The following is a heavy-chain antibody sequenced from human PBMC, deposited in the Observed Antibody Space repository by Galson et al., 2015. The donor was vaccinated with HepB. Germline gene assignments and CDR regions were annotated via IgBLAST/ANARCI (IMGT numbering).Heavy chain of an antibody. J-gene: IGHJ4*02. CDR1: GGSISSSSYY. Sequence: SETLSLTCTVSGGSISSSSYYWGWIRQPPGKGLEWIGSIYYSGSTYYNPSLKSRVTISVDTSKNQFSLKLSSVTAADTAVYYCARQSGHDYGDYGGDYYFDYWGQGTLVTVSS. V-gene: IGHV4-39*01. CDR2: IYYSGST. D-gene: IGHD4-17*01. CDR3: ARQSGHDYGDYGGDYYFDY.